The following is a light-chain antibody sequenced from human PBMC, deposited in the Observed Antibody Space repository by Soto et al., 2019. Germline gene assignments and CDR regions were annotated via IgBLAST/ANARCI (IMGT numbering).Light chain of an antibody. CDR2: RNN. CDR1: SSNIGTNY. Sequence: QSALTQPPSASGTPGQGVSISCSGGSSNIGTNYVYWYQHLAGAAPKLLIYRNNQRPSGVPERFSASRSGTSASLAISGLRSEDESHYYCAAWDDSLSAYVFGTGTKVTVL. CDR3: AAWDDSLSAYV. V-gene: IGLV1-47*01. J-gene: IGLJ1*01.